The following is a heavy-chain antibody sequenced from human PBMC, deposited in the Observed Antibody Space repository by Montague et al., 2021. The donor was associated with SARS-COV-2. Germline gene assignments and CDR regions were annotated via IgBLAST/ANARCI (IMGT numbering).Heavy chain of an antibody. CDR2: IGST. CDR3: GSQEVDTAMDRNYYYYGMDV. Sequence: IGSTNYNPSLKSLVTISVDTSKNQFSLKLSSVTAAYTAVYYCGSQEVDTAMDRNYYYYGMDVWGQGTTVTVCS. V-gene: IGHV4-61*07. D-gene: IGHD5-18*01. J-gene: IGHJ6*02.